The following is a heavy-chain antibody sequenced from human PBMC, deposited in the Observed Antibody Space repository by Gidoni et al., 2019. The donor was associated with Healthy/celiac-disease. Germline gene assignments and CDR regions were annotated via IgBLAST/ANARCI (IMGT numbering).Heavy chain of an antibody. Sequence: VQLVESGGGLVQHCWSLRLPCAPSGFTFDDYAMNWVRQAPGKGLEWVSGISGNSGSIGYADSVKGRFTISRDNAKNSLYLQMNSLRAEDTALYYCAKDHEYYYGSGSLIFDYWGQGTLVTVSS. CDR1: GFTFDDYA. V-gene: IGHV3-9*01. CDR2: ISGNSGSI. D-gene: IGHD3-10*01. J-gene: IGHJ4*02. CDR3: AKDHEYYYGSGSLIFDY.